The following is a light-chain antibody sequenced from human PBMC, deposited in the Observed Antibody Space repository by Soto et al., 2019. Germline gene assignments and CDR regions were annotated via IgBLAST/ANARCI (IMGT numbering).Light chain of an antibody. Sequence: QSALTQPPSVSGSPGQSVTISCTGTSSDVGSYNRVSRYQQPPGTAPKLMIYEVSNRPSGVPDRFSGSKSGNTASLTISGLQAEDEADYYCSLYTSSSTSWVFGGGTKLTVL. CDR2: EVS. CDR1: SSDVGSYNR. J-gene: IGLJ3*02. CDR3: SLYTSSSTSWV. V-gene: IGLV2-18*01.